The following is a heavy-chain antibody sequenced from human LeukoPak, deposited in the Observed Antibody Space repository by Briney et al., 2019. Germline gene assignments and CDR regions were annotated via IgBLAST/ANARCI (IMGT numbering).Heavy chain of an antibody. J-gene: IGHJ4*02. CDR1: GDSLSSSY. V-gene: IGHV4-34*01. Sequence: SETLSLTCTVSGDSLSSSYWNWVRQPSGQGLEWIGEINHSGSTNYNPSLKSRVTVSVHTSKNQFSLKLTSVTAADTAVYYCARLKPTYYSDSSGFDYWGQGTLVTVSS. D-gene: IGHD3-22*01. CDR3: ARLKPTYYSDSSGFDY. CDR2: INHSGST.